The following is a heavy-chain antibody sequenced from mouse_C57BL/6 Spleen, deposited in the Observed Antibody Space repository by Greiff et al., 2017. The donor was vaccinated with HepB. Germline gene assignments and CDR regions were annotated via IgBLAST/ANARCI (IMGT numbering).Heavy chain of an antibody. J-gene: IGHJ1*03. Sequence: VQLQESGAELARPGASVKLSCKASGYTFTSYGISWVKQRTGQGLEWIGEIYPRSGNTYYNEKFKGKATLTADKSSSTAYMELRSLTSEDSAVYFCASTTVVATNWYFDVWGTGTTVTVSS. CDR1: GYTFTSYG. D-gene: IGHD1-1*01. CDR3: ASTTVVATNWYFDV. V-gene: IGHV1-81*01. CDR2: IYPRSGNT.